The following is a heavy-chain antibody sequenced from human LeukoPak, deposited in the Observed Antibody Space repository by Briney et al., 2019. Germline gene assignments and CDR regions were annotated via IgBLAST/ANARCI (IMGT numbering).Heavy chain of an antibody. CDR3: VRDGYNQNRFDF. D-gene: IGHD1-14*01. CDR2: IKEDGTLA. Sequence: PGGSLRLSCAASRFNFGNHWMDWVRQAPGQGLEWVANIKEDGTLAYYADSVRGRFSISRDNTRNSLFLQMNGLRAEDTAVYFCVRDGYNQNRFDFWGQGTLITVSS. CDR1: RFNFGNHW. V-gene: IGHV3-7*03. J-gene: IGHJ4*02.